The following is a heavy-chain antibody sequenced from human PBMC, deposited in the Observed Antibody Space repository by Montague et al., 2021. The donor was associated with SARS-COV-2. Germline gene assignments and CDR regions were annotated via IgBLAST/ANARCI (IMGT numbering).Heavy chain of an antibody. J-gene: IGHJ4*02. V-gene: IGHV4-34*01. CDR1: GGSFSGYY. Sequence: SETLSLTCAVYGGSFSGYYWTWIRQSPGKGLEWIAEINHSGTTNHNFNPSLRSRVTISVDTSKSQSSLKLSSVTAADTGVYYCARWDPQTLTLIGLRGKSASDYWGQGTLVTVSS. D-gene: IGHD4-23*01. CDR2: INHSGTTNH. CDR3: ARWDPQTLTLIGLRGKSASDY.